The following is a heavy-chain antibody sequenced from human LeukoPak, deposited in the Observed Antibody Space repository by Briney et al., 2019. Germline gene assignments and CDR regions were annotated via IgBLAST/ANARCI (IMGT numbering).Heavy chain of an antibody. D-gene: IGHD3-22*01. Sequence: GGSLRLSCAASGFTFSSYSMKWVRQAPGKGLEWVSSISSSSSYIYYADSVKGRFTISRDNAKNSLYLQMNSLRAEDTAVYYCVKTYYYDSSGPNDAFDIWGQGTMVTVSS. V-gene: IGHV3-21*01. CDR1: GFTFSSYS. CDR2: ISSSSSYI. CDR3: VKTYYYDSSGPNDAFDI. J-gene: IGHJ3*02.